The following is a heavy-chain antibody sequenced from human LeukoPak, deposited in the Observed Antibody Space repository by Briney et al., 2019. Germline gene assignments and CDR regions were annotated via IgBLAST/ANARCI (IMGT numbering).Heavy chain of an antibody. V-gene: IGHV5-51*01. D-gene: IGHD5-18*01. Sequence: PGASLKICCEGCGYCFSNYWIGWVRQLRGEGLWWMGIIYPGDSDTRYSPSFQGQVTISADKSISTAYLQWSSLKASDTAMYYCARRGYSYGFVDYWGQGTLVTVSS. J-gene: IGHJ4*02. CDR1: GYCFSNYW. CDR3: ARRGYSYGFVDY. CDR2: IYPGDSDT.